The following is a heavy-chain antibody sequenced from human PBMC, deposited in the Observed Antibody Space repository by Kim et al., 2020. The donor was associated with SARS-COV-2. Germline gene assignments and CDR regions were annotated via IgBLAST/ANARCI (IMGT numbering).Heavy chain of an antibody. CDR2: ISSSSSYT. Sequence: GGSLRLSCAASGFTFSDYYMSWIRQAPGKGLEWVSYISSSSSYTNYADSVKGRFTISRDNAKDSLYLQMNSLRAEDTAVYYCASCSGGSCYWFDPWGRGTLLTVSS. D-gene: IGHD2-15*01. J-gene: IGHJ5*02. CDR1: GFTFSDYY. V-gene: IGHV3-11*03. CDR3: ASCSGGSCYWFDP.